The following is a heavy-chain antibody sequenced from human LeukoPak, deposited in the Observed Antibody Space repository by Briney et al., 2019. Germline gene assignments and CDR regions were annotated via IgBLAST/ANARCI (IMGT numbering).Heavy chain of an antibody. D-gene: IGHD4-17*01. CDR2: IYTSGST. CDR1: GGSISSGSYY. CDR3: ARDFVLQNTEYYYMDV. V-gene: IGHV4-61*02. J-gene: IGHJ6*03. Sequence: SETLSLTCTVSGGSISSGSYYWSWIRQPAGKGLEWIGRIYTSGSTNYNPSLKSRVTISVDTSKNQFSLKLSSVTAADTAVYYCARDFVLQNTEYYYMDVWGKGTTVTVSS.